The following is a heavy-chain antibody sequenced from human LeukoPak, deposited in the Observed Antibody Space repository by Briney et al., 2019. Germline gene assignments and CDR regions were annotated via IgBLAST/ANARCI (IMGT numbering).Heavy chain of an antibody. V-gene: IGHV1-69*04. D-gene: IGHD3-10*01. CDR2: IIPILGIA. CDR1: GGTFSSYA. CDR3: ASFHYYGSGSYYNVLRYLDY. Sequence: ASVKVSCKASGGTFSSYAISWVRQAPGQGLEWMGRIIPILGIANYAQKFQGRVTITADKSTSTAYMELSSLRSEDTAVYYCASFHYYGSGSYYNVLRYLDYWGQGTLVTVSS. J-gene: IGHJ4*02.